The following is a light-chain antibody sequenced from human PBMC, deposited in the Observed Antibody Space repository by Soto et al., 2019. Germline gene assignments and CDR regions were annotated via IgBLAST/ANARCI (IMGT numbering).Light chain of an antibody. CDR3: QQYNNWPFT. CDR1: QSIYNN. CDR2: GAS. Sequence: EIVMTQSPATLSVSPGERATVSCRASQSIYNNLAWYQQKPGQAPRLLLYGASTRATGIPARFSGSGSGTEFTLTISSLQSEDFVVYYCQQYNNWPFTFGQGTKLEIK. J-gene: IGKJ2*01. V-gene: IGKV3-15*01.